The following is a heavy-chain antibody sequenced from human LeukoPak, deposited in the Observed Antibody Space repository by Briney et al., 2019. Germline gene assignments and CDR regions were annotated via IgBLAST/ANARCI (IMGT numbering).Heavy chain of an antibody. D-gene: IGHD5-12*01. CDR1: GYTFTSYD. Sequence: GASVKVSCKASGYTFTSYDTNWVRQATGQGLEWMGWMNPDSGNTGYAQKFQGRVTMTRNNSISTAYMELSSLRSEDTAVYYCARGGRLVATGLKETPYYYYMDVWGKGTTVTVSS. V-gene: IGHV1-8*01. CDR3: ARGGRLVATGLKETPYYYYMDV. CDR2: MNPDSGNT. J-gene: IGHJ6*03.